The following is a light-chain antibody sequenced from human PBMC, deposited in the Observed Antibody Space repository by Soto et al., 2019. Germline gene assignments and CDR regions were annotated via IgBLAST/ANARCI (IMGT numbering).Light chain of an antibody. V-gene: IGKV1-27*01. Sequence: DIQMTQSPSSLSASIGDRVTITCRASQGIRNHLAWYQQKPGKVPKLLIYDASTLQSGVPSRFSGSGSGTDFTLTISSLQPEDVGSDYCQKYKTPPLPFGGGTKVEI. J-gene: IGKJ4*01. CDR3: QKYKTPPLP. CDR2: DAS. CDR1: QGIRNH.